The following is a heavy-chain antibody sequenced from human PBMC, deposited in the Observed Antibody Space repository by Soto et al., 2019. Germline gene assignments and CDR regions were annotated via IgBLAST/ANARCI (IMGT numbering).Heavy chain of an antibody. D-gene: IGHD2-15*01. CDR2: ISCDGSNK. CDR1: GFTFSSYA. CDR3: ASVPSSSGRAHFDY. J-gene: IGHJ4*02. Sequence: QVQLVESGGGVVQPGRSLRLSCAASGFTFSSYAMHWVRQAPGKGLEWVAVISCDGSNKYYADSVKGRFTISRDNSKNTLYLQMTGLRAEDTAVYYCASVPSSSGRAHFDYWGQGTLVTVSS. V-gene: IGHV3-30-3*01.